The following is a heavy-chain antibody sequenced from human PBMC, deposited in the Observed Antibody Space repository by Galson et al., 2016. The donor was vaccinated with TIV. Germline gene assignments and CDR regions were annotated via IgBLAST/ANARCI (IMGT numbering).Heavy chain of an antibody. V-gene: IGHV4-4*09. CDR1: GGSMNTYF. CDR2: IFTTGST. Sequence: ETLSLTCTVSGGSMNTYFWSWIRQSPGKGLEWIGYIFTTGSTNYIPPLKGRATISIDTSKNQFYLRLTSVTAADTAVYYCARRQLWFWYFDLWGRGTLVTVSS. J-gene: IGHJ2*01. CDR3: ARRQLWFWYFDL. D-gene: IGHD5-18*01.